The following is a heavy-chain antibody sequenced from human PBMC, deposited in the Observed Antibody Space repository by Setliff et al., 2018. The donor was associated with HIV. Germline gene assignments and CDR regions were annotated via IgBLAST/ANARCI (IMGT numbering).Heavy chain of an antibody. CDR1: GYTFTGYN. D-gene: IGHD3-22*01. Sequence: ASVKVSCKASGYTFTGYNIHWVRQAPGQGLEWVGWINPNTGGTNYAQNFQGRVTMTRDTSITTAYMELSSLRSEDTAVYYCARAGSITLIGWLDSWGQGTQVTVSS. CDR2: INPNTGGT. J-gene: IGHJ5*01. V-gene: IGHV1-2*02. CDR3: ARAGSITLIGWLDS.